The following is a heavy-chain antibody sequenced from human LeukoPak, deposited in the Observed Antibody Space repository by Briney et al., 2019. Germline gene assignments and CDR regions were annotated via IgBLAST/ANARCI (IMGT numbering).Heavy chain of an antibody. V-gene: IGHV1-2*06. CDR2: INPNSGGT. CDR1: GYTFTGYY. J-gene: IGHJ4*02. Sequence: ASVKVSCEASGYTFTGYYMHWVRQAPGQGLEWMGRINPNSGGTNYAQKFQGRVTMTRDTSISTAYMELSRLRSDDTAVYYCAGRMAYCGGDCYQSTYFDYWGQGTLVTVSS. D-gene: IGHD2-21*02. CDR3: AGRMAYCGGDCYQSTYFDY.